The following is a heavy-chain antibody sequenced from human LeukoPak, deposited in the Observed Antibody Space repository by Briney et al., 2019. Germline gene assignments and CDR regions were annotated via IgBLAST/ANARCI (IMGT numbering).Heavy chain of an antibody. CDR2: ISYDGSNK. CDR1: GFTFSSYA. D-gene: IGHD2-2*02. Sequence: GGSLRLSCAASGFTFSSYAMHWVRQAPGKGLEWVAVISYDGSNKYYADSVKGRFTISRDNSKNTLYLQVNSLRAEDTAVYYCARDRRGYCSSTSCFTDAFDIWGQGTMVTVSS. V-gene: IGHV3-30*04. CDR3: ARDRRGYCSSTSCFTDAFDI. J-gene: IGHJ3*02.